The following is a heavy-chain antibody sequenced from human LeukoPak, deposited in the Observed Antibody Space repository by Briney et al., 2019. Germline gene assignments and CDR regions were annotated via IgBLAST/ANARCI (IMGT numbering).Heavy chain of an antibody. V-gene: IGHV4-59*01. J-gene: IGHJ2*01. CDR3: ARDQYYYDSSGSHYWYFDL. Sequence: SETLSLTCTVSGGSISSYYWSWIRQPPGKGLEWVGYIYYSGSTNYNPSLKSRVTISVDTSKNQFSLKLSSVTAADTAVYYCARDQYYYDSSGSHYWYFDLWGRGTLVTVSS. D-gene: IGHD3-22*01. CDR2: IYYSGST. CDR1: GGSISSYY.